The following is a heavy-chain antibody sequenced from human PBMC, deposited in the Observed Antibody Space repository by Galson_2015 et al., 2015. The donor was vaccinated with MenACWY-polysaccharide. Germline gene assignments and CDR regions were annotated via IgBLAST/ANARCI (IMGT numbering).Heavy chain of an antibody. CDR3: ARDPEGVRGADYGLDV. V-gene: IGHV3-48*03. Sequence: PVQPLEWVSYISGNGRTIYYVDSEKGRFTISRDNARNSLYLQMNSLRAEDTAVYYCARDPEGVRGADYGLDVWGQGTTVTV. CDR2: ISGNGRTI. J-gene: IGHJ6*02. D-gene: IGHD3-10*01.